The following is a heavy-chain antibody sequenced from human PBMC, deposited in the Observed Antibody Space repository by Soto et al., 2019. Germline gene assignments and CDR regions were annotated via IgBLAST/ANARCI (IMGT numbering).Heavy chain of an antibody. D-gene: IGHD1-26*01. CDR2: IIPIFGTA. J-gene: IGHJ6*02. CDR1: GGTFSSYA. CDR3: ARGNPAGGATYYYYYGMDV. V-gene: IGHV1-69*01. Sequence: QVQLVQSGAEVKKPGSSVKVSCKASGGTFSSYAISWVRQAPGQGLEWMGGIIPIFGTANYAQKFQGRVTITADESTSTAYMELSRLRSEATAVYYCARGNPAGGATYYYYYGMDVWGQGTTVTVSS.